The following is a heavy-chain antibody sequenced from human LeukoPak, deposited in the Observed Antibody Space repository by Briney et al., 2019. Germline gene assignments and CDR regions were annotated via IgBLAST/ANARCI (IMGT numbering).Heavy chain of an antibody. CDR1: GGSFSGYY. CDR3: ARGNSAYDSSGYYSRYYYYMDV. D-gene: IGHD3-22*01. V-gene: IGHV4-34*01. J-gene: IGHJ6*03. Sequence: SETLSLTCAVYGGSFSGYYWSWIRQPPGKGLEWIGEINHSGSTNYNPSLKSRVTISVDTSKNQSSLKLSSVTAADTAVYYCARGNSAYDSSGYYSRYYYYMDVWGKGTTVTISS. CDR2: INHSGST.